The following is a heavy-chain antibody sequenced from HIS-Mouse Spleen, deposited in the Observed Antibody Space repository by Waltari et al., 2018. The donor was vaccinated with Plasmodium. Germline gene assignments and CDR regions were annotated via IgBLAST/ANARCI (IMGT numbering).Heavy chain of an antibody. J-gene: IGHJ5*02. CDR3: AKDGGSYYNWFDP. CDR2: ISYDGSNK. CDR1: GFTFSSYG. D-gene: IGHD1-26*01. V-gene: IGHV3-30*18. Sequence: QVQLVESGGGVVQPGRSLRLSCAASGFTFSSYGMHWVRQAPGKGLEWVAVISYDGSNKSDADSVKGRFTISRDNSKNTLYLQMNSLRAEDTAVYYCAKDGGSYYNWFDPWGQGTLVTVSS.